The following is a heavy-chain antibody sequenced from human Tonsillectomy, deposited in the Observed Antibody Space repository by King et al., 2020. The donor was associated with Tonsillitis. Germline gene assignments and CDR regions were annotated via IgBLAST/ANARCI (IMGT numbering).Heavy chain of an antibody. V-gene: IGHV3-33*01. Sequence: VQLVESGGGVVQPGRSLRLSCAASGFTFTNYGMHWVRQAPGKGLEWVAIIWYDGSSKYYGDSVKGRFTLSRDNYKNTVYLQMSSLRAEDTAVYYCARTSDTAAPADYWGQGTLVTVSS. CDR2: IWYDGSSK. CDR3: ARTSDTAAPADY. J-gene: IGHJ4*02. CDR1: GFTFTNYG. D-gene: IGHD5-18*01.